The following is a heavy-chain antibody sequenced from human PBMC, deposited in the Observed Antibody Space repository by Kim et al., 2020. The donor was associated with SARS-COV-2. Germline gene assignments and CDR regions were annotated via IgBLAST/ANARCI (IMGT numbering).Heavy chain of an antibody. CDR3: SGYAYYYYYYGMDV. Sequence: ADSVKGRFTISRDNAKNSLYLQMNSLRAEDTAVYYCSGYAYYYYYYGMDVWGQGTTVTVSS. V-gene: IGHV3-11*06. J-gene: IGHJ6*02. D-gene: IGHD3-22*01.